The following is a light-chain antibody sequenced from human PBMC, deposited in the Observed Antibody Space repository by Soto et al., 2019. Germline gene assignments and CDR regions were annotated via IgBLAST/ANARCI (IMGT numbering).Light chain of an antibody. Sequence: DIVVTQSPLSLSVTPGEPASISCRSSQSLLSSGNNCLAWYLQKPGQSPQLLIYLGSSRASGVPDRFSGGGSGTDFTLKISRVEAEDVGIYYCMQTLQTPLTFGGGTKVEIK. CDR1: QSLLSSGNNC. CDR2: LGS. CDR3: MQTLQTPLT. V-gene: IGKV2-28*01. J-gene: IGKJ4*01.